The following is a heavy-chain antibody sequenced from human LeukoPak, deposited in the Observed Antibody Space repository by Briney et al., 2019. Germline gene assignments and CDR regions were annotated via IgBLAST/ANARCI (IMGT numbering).Heavy chain of an antibody. Sequence: AGGSLRLSCTASGFTFSSYAMSWVRQAPGKGLEWVSYISSSGSTIYYADSVKGRFTISRDNAKNSLYLQMNSLRAEDTAVYYCARDESSGMDVWGQGTTVTVSS. J-gene: IGHJ6*02. CDR3: ARDESSGMDV. V-gene: IGHV3-48*04. CDR1: GFTFSSYA. CDR2: ISSSGSTI.